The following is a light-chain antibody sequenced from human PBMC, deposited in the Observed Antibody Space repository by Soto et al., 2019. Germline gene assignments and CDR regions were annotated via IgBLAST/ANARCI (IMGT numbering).Light chain of an antibody. V-gene: IGLV2-14*01. CDR1: SSDVGGYNY. J-gene: IGLJ3*02. CDR3: SSYTSSSTRV. Sequence: QSALTQPASVSGSPGQLITISCTGTSSDVGGYNYVSWYQQHPGKAPKLMIYDVSNRPSGVSNRFSGSKSGNTASLTISGLQADDEADYYCSSYTSSSTRVFGGGTKLTVL. CDR2: DVS.